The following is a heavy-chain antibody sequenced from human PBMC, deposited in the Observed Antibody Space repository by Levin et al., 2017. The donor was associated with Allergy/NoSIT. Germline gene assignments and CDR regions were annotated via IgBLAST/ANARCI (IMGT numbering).Heavy chain of an antibody. CDR1: GGSISSYY. Sequence: SQTLSLTCTVSGGSISSYYWSWIRQPPGKGLEWIGDIYYSGSTNYNPSLKSRVTISVDTSKNQFSLKLRSVTAADTAVYYCARAGSGGSSLNWFDPWGQGTLVTVSS. CDR2: IYYSGST. V-gene: IGHV4-59*08. J-gene: IGHJ5*02. CDR3: ARAGSGGSSLNWFDP. D-gene: IGHD2-15*01.